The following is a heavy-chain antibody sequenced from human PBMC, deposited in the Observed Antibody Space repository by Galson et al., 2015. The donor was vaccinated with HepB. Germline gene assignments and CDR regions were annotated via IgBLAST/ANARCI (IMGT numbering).Heavy chain of an antibody. V-gene: IGHV3-7*03. CDR3: ARVRGAYDLVDY. CDR2: VNQDGSQL. J-gene: IGHJ4*02. Sequence: SLRLSCAGSGFTFSSYWMSWVRQAPGSWVRQAPGKGLEWVANVNQDGSQLDYVDSVKGRYTISRDNAKNSLYLQMSSLRVEDTAVYYCARVRGAYDLVDYWGQGTLVTVSS. CDR1: GFTFSSYW. D-gene: IGHD3-3*01.